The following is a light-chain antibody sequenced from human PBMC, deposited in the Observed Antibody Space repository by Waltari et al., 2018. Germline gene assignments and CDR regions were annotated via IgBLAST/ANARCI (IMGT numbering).Light chain of an antibody. Sequence: PDSLAVSLGERATINCRSSQSVLYSSNKYNYLAWYQQKPGQPPKLLIYWASTRESGVPDRFSGSGSGTDFTLTISSLQAEDVAVYYCQQYYSIPLTFGGGTKVEIK. CDR3: QQYYSIPLT. CDR2: WAS. CDR1: QSVLYSSNKYNY. V-gene: IGKV4-1*01. J-gene: IGKJ4*01.